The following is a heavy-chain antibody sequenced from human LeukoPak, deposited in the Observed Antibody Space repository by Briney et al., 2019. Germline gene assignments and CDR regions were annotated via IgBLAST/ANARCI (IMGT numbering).Heavy chain of an antibody. CDR2: IYSGGGT. D-gene: IGHD6-19*01. CDR3: FCSGWSYYYYGMDA. CDR1: RFTVSSNY. Sequence: GGSLRLSCAASRFTVSSNYMSWVRQAPGKGLEWVSVIYSGGGTYYADSVKGRFTISRDNSKNTLYLQMNSLRAEDTAVYYCFCSGWSYYYYGMDAWGQGTTVTVSS. J-gene: IGHJ6*02. V-gene: IGHV3-66*01.